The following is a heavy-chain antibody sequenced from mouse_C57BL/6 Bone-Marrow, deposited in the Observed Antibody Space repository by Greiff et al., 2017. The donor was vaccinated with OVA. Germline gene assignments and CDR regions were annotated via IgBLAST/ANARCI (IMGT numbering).Heavy chain of an antibody. D-gene: IGHD4-1*01. CDR1: GYTFTSYG. J-gene: IGHJ4*01. V-gene: IGHV1-58*01. CDR2: IYIGNGYT. CDR3: ARDWGYYYAMDY. Sequence: EVQLQQSGAELVRPGSSVKMSCKTSGYTFTSYGINWVKQRPGQGLEWIGYIYIGNGYTAYNEKFKGKATLTSDTSSSTAYMQLSSLTSEDSAIYFCARDWGYYYAMDYWGQGTSVTVSS.